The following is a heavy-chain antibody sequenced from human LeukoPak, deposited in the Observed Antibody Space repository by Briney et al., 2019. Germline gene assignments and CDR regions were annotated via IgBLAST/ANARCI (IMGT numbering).Heavy chain of an antibody. Sequence: PGGSLRLSCAASGLTFSNYGMSWVRQAPGKGLEWVSAISGSGGNTYYADSVKGRFTISRDNAKNSLYLQMNSLRAEDTAVYYCARESTENYDYVWGSYRPPPYYYYYMDVWGKGTTVTISS. CDR1: GLTFSNYG. V-gene: IGHV3-23*01. D-gene: IGHD3-16*02. CDR2: ISGSGGNT. J-gene: IGHJ6*03. CDR3: ARESTENYDYVWGSYRPPPYYYYYMDV.